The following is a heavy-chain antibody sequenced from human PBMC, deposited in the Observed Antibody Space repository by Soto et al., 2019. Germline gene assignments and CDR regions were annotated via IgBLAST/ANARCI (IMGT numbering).Heavy chain of an antibody. CDR1: GFTFSSYW. Sequence: GGSLRLSCAASGFTFSSYWRSWVRQAPGKGLEWVANIKQDGSEKYYVDSVKGRFTISRDNAKNSLYLQMNSLRAEDTAVYYCARVPVPRIAAAGTAFDPWGQGTLVTVYS. CDR2: IKQDGSEK. D-gene: IGHD6-13*01. J-gene: IGHJ5*02. CDR3: ARVPVPRIAAAGTAFDP. V-gene: IGHV3-7*03.